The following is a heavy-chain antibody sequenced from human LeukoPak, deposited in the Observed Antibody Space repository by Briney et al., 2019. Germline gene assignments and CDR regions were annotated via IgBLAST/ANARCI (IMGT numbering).Heavy chain of an antibody. CDR3: ASLKRFYDSSGYYGVNSDY. D-gene: IGHD3-22*01. J-gene: IGHJ4*02. V-gene: IGHV4-34*01. Sequence: SETLSLTCAVYGGSFSGYYWSWIRQPPGKGLEWIGEINHSGSTNYNPSLKSRVTISVDTSKNQFSLKLSSVTAADTAVYYCASLKRFYDSSGYYGVNSDYWGQGTLVTVSS. CDR1: GGSFSGYY. CDR2: INHSGST.